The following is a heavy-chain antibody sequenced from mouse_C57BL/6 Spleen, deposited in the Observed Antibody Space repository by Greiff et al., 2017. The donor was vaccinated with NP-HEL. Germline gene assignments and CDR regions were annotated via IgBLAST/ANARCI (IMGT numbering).Heavy chain of an antibody. D-gene: IGHD2-4*01. Sequence: EVQLQQSGPELVKPGASVKMSCKASGYTFTDYNMHWVKQSHGKSLEWIGYINPNNGGTSYNQKFKGKATLTVSKSASTAYMELRSLTSEDSAVYYCASEGYDYQCAYWGKGTLVTVSA. J-gene: IGHJ3*01. CDR1: GYTFTDYN. V-gene: IGHV1-22*01. CDR2: INPNNGGT. CDR3: ASEGYDYQCAY.